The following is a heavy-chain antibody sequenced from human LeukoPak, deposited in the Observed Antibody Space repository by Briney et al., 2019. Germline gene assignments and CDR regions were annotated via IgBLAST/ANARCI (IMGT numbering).Heavy chain of an antibody. D-gene: IGHD3-10*01. J-gene: IGHJ4*02. V-gene: IGHV3-33*01. Sequence: GGSLRLSCATAGFTFSTFGIHWVRQAPGKGLEWAAAIQSDGSKQYYGDSVKGRFTISRDSSKNTVYLQMNSLRDEDTALYYCARDNYNGSGTYYSNFDYWGQRTLVTVSS. CDR1: GFTFSTFG. CDR3: ARDNYNGSGTYYSNFDY. CDR2: IQSDGSKQ.